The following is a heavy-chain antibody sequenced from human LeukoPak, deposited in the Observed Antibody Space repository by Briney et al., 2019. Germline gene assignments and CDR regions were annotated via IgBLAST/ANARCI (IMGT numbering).Heavy chain of an antibody. CDR2: IYHSGST. D-gene: IGHD3-3*01. J-gene: IGHJ4*02. CDR1: GGSISSYY. Sequence: SETLSLTCTVSGGSISSYYWSWIRQPPGKGLEWIGYIYHSGSTYYNPSLKSRVTISVDRSKNQFSLKLSSVTAADTAVYYCARVENYDFWSGSYGGWGQGTLVTVSS. CDR3: ARVENYDFWSGSYGG. V-gene: IGHV4-59*12.